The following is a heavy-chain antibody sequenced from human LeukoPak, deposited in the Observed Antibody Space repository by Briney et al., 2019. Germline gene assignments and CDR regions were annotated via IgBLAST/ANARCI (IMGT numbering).Heavy chain of an antibody. CDR3: ARDRLGIGNWFDS. J-gene: IGHJ5*01. D-gene: IGHD3-22*01. CDR1: GFTFSSYA. CDR2: ISYDGSNK. V-gene: IGHV3-30*04. Sequence: GGSLRLSCAASGFTFSSYAMHWVRQAPGKGLEWVAVISYDGSNKYYADSVKGRFTISRDNSKNTLYLQMNSLRAEDTAVYYCARDRLGIGNWFDSWGQGTLVTVSS.